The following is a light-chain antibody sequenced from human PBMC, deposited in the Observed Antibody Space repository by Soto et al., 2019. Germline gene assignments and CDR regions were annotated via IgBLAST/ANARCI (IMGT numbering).Light chain of an antibody. Sequence: DVVMTQSPLSLPVTLGQPASISCTSSLSLVDSGGNTYFNCYQQRPGTTPRSRSYKISHRESWVPDRVRASGSGTDLKLRISRVEAADLGVDYCMQGTLWTWTCGQGTKVDIK. J-gene: IGKJ1*01. CDR1: LSLVDSGGNTY. CDR2: KIS. V-gene: IGKV2-30*01. CDR3: MQGTLWTWT.